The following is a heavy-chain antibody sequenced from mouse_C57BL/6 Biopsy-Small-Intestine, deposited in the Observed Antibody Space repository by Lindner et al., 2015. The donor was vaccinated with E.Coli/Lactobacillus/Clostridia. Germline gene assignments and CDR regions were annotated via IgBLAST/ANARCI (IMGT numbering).Heavy chain of an antibody. V-gene: IGHV5-17*01. CDR2: ISGSSSTI. D-gene: IGHD1-1*01. Sequence: VQLRESGGGLVKPGGSLKLSCTASGFIFGDHGMHWVRQAPEKGLEWVAYISGSSSTIFYADVLKGRFTISRDNAKNTLFLQMTSLRSEDTAIYYCARNYYGSGYDYWGQSTTLTVSS. J-gene: IGHJ2*01. CDR1: GFIFGDHG. CDR3: ARNYYGSGYDY.